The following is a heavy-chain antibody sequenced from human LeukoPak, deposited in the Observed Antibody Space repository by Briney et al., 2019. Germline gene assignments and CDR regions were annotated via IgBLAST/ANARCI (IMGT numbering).Heavy chain of an antibody. V-gene: IGHV3-21*01. D-gene: IGHD6-13*01. CDR3: ARTDPYSIHDY. Sequence: GESLKISCAASGFTFSSYSMNWVRQAPGKGLERVSSISSSSSYIYYADSVKGRFTISRDNAKNSLYLQMNSLRAEDTAVYYCARTDPYSIHDYWGQGTLVTVSS. CDR1: GFTFSSYS. CDR2: ISSSSSYI. J-gene: IGHJ4*02.